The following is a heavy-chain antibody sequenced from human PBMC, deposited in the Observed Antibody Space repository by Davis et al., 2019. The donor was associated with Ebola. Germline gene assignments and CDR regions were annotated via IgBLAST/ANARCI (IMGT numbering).Heavy chain of an antibody. CDR3: AREIHIWGSYRYTSSHFDY. V-gene: IGHV3-48*02. CDR2: ISSSSSTI. J-gene: IGHJ4*02. Sequence: GESLKISCAASGFTFSSYSMNWVRQAPGKGLEWVSYISSSSSTIYYADSVKGRFTISRDNAKNSLYLQMNSLRDEDTAVYYCAREIHIWGSYRYTSSHFDYWGQGTLVTVSS. D-gene: IGHD3-16*02. CDR1: GFTFSSYS.